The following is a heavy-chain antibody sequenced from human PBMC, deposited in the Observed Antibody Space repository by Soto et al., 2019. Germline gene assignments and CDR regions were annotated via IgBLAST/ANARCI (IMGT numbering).Heavy chain of an antibody. J-gene: IGHJ6*02. V-gene: IGHV4-59*01. D-gene: IGHD3-10*01. Sequence: QMQLQESGPGVVKPSETLSLTCTVSGASISTYYWTWIRQAPGKGLEWIGYLYYSGNTNYNPSLKSRVTMSVDTSKNRFYLPLTSATAADTAVYFCARGGSEGGLDVWGQGTTVAVSS. CDR2: LYYSGNT. CDR3: ARGGSEGGLDV. CDR1: GASISTYY.